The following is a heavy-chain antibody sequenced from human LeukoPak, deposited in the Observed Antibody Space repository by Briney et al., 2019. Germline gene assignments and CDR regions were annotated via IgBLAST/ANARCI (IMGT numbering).Heavy chain of an antibody. CDR1: GVTFDDYA. D-gene: IGHD3-10*01. J-gene: IGHJ4*02. CDR2: ISWNSGSI. CDR3: AKGYYGSGSYGWFDY. V-gene: IGHV3-9*01. Sequence: GGSLRLSCAASGVTFDDYARHWVRQAPGKGLEWVSGISWNSGSIGYADSLKGRFTISRDNSKNTLFLQMNILRAEATAVYYCAKGYYGSGSYGWFDYWGQGTLVTVSS.